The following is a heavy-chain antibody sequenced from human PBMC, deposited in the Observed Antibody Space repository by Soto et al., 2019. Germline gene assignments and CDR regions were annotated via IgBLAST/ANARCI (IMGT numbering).Heavy chain of an antibody. J-gene: IGHJ4*02. Sequence: GESLKISCNGSGYSFAGYWITWVRQMPGKGLEWMGRIDPSDSQTYYSPSFRGHVTISAAKSITTVFLQWSSLRASDTAMYYCARQIYDSGSGPNFQYYFDSWGQGTLVTVSS. V-gene: IGHV5-10-1*01. CDR1: GYSFAGYW. CDR2: IDPSDSQT. CDR3: ARQIYDSGSGPNFQYYFDS. D-gene: IGHD2-15*01.